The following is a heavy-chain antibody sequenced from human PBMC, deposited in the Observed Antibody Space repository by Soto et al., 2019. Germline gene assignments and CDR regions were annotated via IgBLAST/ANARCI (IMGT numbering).Heavy chain of an antibody. J-gene: IGHJ4*02. CDR2: ISSSSSTI. CDR1: GFTFSSYS. V-gene: IGHV3-48*01. Sequence: GGSLRLSCAASGFTFSSYSMNWVRQAPGKGLEWVSYISSSSSTIYYADSVKGRFTISRDNAKNSLYLQMNSLRAEETAVYYCARESSLVGFDYWGQGTLVTVSS. CDR3: ARESSLVGFDY. D-gene: IGHD6-6*01.